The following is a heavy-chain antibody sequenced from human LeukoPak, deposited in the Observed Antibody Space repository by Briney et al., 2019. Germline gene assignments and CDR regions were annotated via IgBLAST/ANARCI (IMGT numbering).Heavy chain of an antibody. Sequence: SETLSLTCTVSGGSISSSSYYWGWIRQPPGKGLEWIGSIYYSGSTYYNPSLKSRVTISVDTSKNQFSLKLSSVTAADTAVYYCARDSCSSTSCSFDHWGQGTLVTVSS. V-gene: IGHV4-39*07. D-gene: IGHD2-2*01. CDR2: IYYSGST. J-gene: IGHJ4*02. CDR3: ARDSCSSTSCSFDH. CDR1: GGSISSSSYY.